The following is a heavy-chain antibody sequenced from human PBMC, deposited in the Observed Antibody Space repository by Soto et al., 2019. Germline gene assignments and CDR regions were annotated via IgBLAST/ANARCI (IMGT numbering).Heavy chain of an antibody. CDR1: GFTFSSYA. Sequence: EGSLRLSCAASGFTFSSYAMSWVRQAPGKGLEWVSAMSGSGGSTYYADSVKGRFTISRDNSKNTLYLQMNSLRAEDTAVYYCAKSHGSGRPTPSFPWGQGTLVTVSS. D-gene: IGHD3-10*01. CDR2: MSGSGGST. V-gene: IGHV3-23*01. J-gene: IGHJ5*02. CDR3: AKSHGSGRPTPSFP.